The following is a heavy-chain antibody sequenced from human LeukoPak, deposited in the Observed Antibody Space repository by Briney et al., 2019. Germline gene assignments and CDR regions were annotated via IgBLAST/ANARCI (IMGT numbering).Heavy chain of an antibody. CDR3: ARGGSAYWYFDL. CDR1: GYTFTRSD. CDR2: MSPNSGNT. V-gene: IGHV1-8*03. J-gene: IGHJ2*01. Sequence: GASVKVSCKASGYTFTRSDINWVRQATGQGLEWMGWMSPNSGNTGYAQKFQGRVTITRNTSISTAYMELSSLRSEDTAVYYCARGGSAYWYFDLWGRGTLVTVSS. D-gene: IGHD3-10*01.